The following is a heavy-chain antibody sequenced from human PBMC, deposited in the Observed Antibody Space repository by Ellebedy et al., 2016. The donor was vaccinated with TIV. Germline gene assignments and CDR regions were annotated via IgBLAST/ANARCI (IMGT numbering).Heavy chain of an antibody. CDR1: GFIVTTKY. Sequence: GESLKISCAASGFIVTTKYMYWVRQAPGKGLEWVSVIYGGGTTSYADSVRGRFTISRDNSKNTLYLHMNSLTVEDTAVYYCSRDGGSSCRGDCYSFGFDSWGQGTRVTVSS. V-gene: IGHV3-66*01. J-gene: IGHJ4*02. CDR2: IYGGGTT. CDR3: SRDGGSSCRGDCYSFGFDS. D-gene: IGHD2-21*02.